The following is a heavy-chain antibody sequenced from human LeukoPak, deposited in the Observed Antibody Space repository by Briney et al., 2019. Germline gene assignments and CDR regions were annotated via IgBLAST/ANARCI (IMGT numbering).Heavy chain of an antibody. D-gene: IGHD6-13*01. Sequence: GGSLRLSCAASGFTFSSYSMNWVRQAPGKGLEWVSSISSSSSYIYYADSVKGRFTISRDNAKNSLYLQMNSLRAEDTAVYYCARGIAAAGTEFGYWGQGTLVTVSS. CDR1: GFTFSSYS. CDR2: ISSSSSYI. V-gene: IGHV3-21*01. CDR3: ARGIAAAGTEFGY. J-gene: IGHJ4*02.